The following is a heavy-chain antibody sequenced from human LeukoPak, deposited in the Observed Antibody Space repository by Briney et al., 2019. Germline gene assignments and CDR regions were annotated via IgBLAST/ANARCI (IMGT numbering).Heavy chain of an antibody. V-gene: IGHV3-74*01. Sequence: GGSLRLSCAASGFTFSSYWMHWVRQAPGKGLVWVSRINTDGSYTSYADSVKGRFTISRDNAKNTLYLQMNSLRADDTAVYYCARESVEYSYGSDYWGQGTLVTVSS. CDR3: ARESVEYSYGSDY. D-gene: IGHD5-18*01. J-gene: IGHJ4*02. CDR2: INTDGSYT. CDR1: GFTFSSYW.